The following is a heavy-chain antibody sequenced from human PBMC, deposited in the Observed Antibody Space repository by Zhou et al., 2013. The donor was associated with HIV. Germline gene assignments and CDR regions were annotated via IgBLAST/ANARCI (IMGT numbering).Heavy chain of an antibody. J-gene: IGHJ5*02. CDR3: ARIRSGSYATGWFDP. V-gene: IGHV1-18*01. CDR1: GYTFTSYG. CDR2: INPDSGFT. Sequence: QVQLVQSGAEVKKPGASVKVSCKASGYTFTSYGISWVRQAPGEGLEWMGWINPDSGFTNYAQKFQGRVTMTRDTSNNTAYMELSSLRPDDTAVFYCARIRSGSYATGWFDPRGRGNPGHRLL. D-gene: IGHD1-26*01.